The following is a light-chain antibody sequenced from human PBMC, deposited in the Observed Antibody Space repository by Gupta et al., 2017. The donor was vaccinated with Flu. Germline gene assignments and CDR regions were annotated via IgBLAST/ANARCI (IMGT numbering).Light chain of an antibody. CDR2: GAS. V-gene: IGKV1-39*01. J-gene: IGKJ1*01. CDR3: QETYSSPLT. CDR1: QLIRNF. Sequence: DLQMTQSPSSLSASVGDRVTLTCRASQLIRNFLSWYQQKPGKAPKLLIYGASILQSGVPSRFSGSGSGTXFTLTIXSLQPEDFATYYCQETYSSPLTFGXGTMVEIK.